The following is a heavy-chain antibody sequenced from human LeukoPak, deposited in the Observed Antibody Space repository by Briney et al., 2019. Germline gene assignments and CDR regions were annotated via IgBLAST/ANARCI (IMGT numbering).Heavy chain of an antibody. J-gene: IGHJ4*02. D-gene: IGHD2-15*01. CDR3: ARNGDYSMDY. CDR1: GGSISSGWW. Sequence: PSETLSLTCAVSGGSISSGWWWSWVRQSPGKGLEWIAEIHHSGTTHYNPSLKSRLSISVDKPKNQFSLKLTSMAAADTAVYYCARNGDYSMDYWGQGTLVTVSS. V-gene: IGHV4-4*02. CDR2: IHHSGTT.